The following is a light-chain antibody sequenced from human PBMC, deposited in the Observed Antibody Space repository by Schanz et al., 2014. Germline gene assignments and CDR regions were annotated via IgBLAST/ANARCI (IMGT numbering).Light chain of an antibody. Sequence: QSALTQPASVSGSPGQSITISCTGSSSDVGGYNYVSWYQQHPGKAPKLLIYDVSDRPSEVSNRFSGSKSGNTASLTISGLQAEDEADYFCTSYTSSSTLLFGGGTKLTVL. V-gene: IGLV2-14*03. CDR3: TSYTSSSTLL. J-gene: IGLJ2*01. CDR2: DVS. CDR1: SSDVGGYNY.